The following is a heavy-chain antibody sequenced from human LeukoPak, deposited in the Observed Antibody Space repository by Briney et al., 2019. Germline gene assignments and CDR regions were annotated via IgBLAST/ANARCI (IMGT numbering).Heavy chain of an antibody. V-gene: IGHV4-39*01. Sequence: SETLSLTCTVSGGSISSSSYYWGWIRHPPGKGLEWVGSIYYSGRTYYNPSLKSRVTISVDTSKNQFSLKLSSVTAADTAVYYCARFYQPRGGGNWFDPWGQGTLVTVSS. CDR1: GGSISSSSYY. J-gene: IGHJ5*02. CDR2: IYYSGRT. D-gene: IGHD2-2*01. CDR3: ARFYQPRGGGNWFDP.